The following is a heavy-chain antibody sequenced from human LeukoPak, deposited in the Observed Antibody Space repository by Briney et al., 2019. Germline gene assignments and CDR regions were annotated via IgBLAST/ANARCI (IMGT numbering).Heavy chain of an antibody. CDR3: ARPLTPRNDAFDI. J-gene: IGHJ3*02. Sequence: SETLSLTCTVSGYSISSGYYWGWIRQPPGKGLEWIGSIYHSGSTYYNPSLKSRVTISVDTSKNQFPLKLSSVTAADTAVYYCARPLTPRNDAFDIWGQGTMVTVSS. CDR2: IYHSGST. V-gene: IGHV4-38-2*02. D-gene: IGHD3-9*01. CDR1: GYSISSGYY.